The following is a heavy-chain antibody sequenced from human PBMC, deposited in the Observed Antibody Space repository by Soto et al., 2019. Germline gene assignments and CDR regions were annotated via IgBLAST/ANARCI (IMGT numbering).Heavy chain of an antibody. D-gene: IGHD3-16*01. CDR3: ARGEGGFDY. V-gene: IGHV4-34*01. CDR1: GGSFSGYY. CDR2: INHSGST. Sequence: LSLTCAVYGGSFSGYYWSWIRQPPGKGLEWIGEINHSGSTNYNPSLKSRVTISVDTSKNQFSLKLSSVTAADTAVYYCARGEGGFDYWGQGTLVTVSS. J-gene: IGHJ4*02.